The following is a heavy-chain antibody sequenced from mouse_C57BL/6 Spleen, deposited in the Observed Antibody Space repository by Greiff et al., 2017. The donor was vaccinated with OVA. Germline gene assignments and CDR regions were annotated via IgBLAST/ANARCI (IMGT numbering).Heavy chain of an antibody. CDR3: ASSSDYYGSRGASFDY. Sequence: VQLQQSGAELAKPGASVKLSCKASGYTFTSYWMHWVKQRPGQGLEWIGYINPSSGYTKYNQKFKDKAKLTADKSSRTAYMQLSSLTSEDCAVYYCASSSDYYGSRGASFDYWGQGTTLTVSS. V-gene: IGHV1-7*01. D-gene: IGHD1-1*01. CDR2: INPSSGYT. CDR1: GYTFTSYW. J-gene: IGHJ2*01.